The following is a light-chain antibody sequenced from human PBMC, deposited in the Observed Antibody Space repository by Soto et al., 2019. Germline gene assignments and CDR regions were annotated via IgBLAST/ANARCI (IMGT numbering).Light chain of an antibody. Sequence: EIVLTQSPGTLSLSPGERATLSCRASQSVRSNLAWYQQKPGQAPRLLIYDASNRATGIPARFSGSGSGTDFTLSISSLEPEDFAVYYCQQRSHWPTFGQGTKVDIK. CDR3: QQRSHWPT. CDR1: QSVRSN. V-gene: IGKV3-11*01. CDR2: DAS. J-gene: IGKJ1*01.